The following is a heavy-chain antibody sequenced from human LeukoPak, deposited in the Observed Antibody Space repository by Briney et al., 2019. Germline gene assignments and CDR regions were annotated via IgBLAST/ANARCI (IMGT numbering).Heavy chain of an antibody. CDR2: IKQDGSEK. V-gene: IGHV3-7*01. CDR3: AREAAATITALDY. Sequence: GGSLRLSCAASGFTSSSYWMSWVRQAPGKGLEWVANIKQDGSEKYYVDSVKGRFTISRDNAKNSLYLQMNSLRAEDTAVYYCAREAAATITALDYWGQGTLVTVSS. J-gene: IGHJ4*02. CDR1: GFTSSSYW. D-gene: IGHD5-12*01.